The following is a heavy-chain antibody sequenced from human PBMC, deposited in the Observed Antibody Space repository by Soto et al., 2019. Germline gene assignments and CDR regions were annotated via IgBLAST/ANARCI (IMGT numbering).Heavy chain of an antibody. D-gene: IGHD1-1*01. CDR3: AKVFTAWGWNDAFDI. Sequence: SGGSLRLSCAASGFTFSSYAMSWVRQAPGKGLEWVSAISGSGGSTYYADSVKGRFTISRDNSKNTLYLQMNSLRAEYTAVYYCAKVFTAWGWNDAFDIWGQGTMVTVSS. CDR2: ISGSGGST. V-gene: IGHV3-23*01. J-gene: IGHJ3*02. CDR1: GFTFSSYA.